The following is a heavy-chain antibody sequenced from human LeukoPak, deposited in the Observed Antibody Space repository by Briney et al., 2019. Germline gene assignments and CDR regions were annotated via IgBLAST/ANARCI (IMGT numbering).Heavy chain of an antibody. D-gene: IGHD6-13*01. Sequence: PGRSLRLSCAASAFTFSSYAMHSVRQAPGKGLEYVSAISSNGGSTYYANSVKGRFTISRDNSKNTLYLQMGSLRAEDMAVYYCARDEIAAAGSFDYWGQGTLVTVSS. V-gene: IGHV3-64*01. CDR2: ISSNGGST. J-gene: IGHJ4*02. CDR1: AFTFSSYA. CDR3: ARDEIAAAGSFDY.